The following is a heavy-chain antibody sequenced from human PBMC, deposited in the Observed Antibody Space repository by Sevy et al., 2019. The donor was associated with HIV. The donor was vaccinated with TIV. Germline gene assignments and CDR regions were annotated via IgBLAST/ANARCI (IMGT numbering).Heavy chain of an antibody. CDR2: IYGSRGVT. Sequence: GGSLRLSCAASGFTFSSYALNWVRQAPGKGLEWVSTIYGSRGVTYYADYVKGRFTISRDNSKNTLYLQMNSLRTEDTAVYFCAGGRYDSSGPFDAFDIWGQGTMVTVSS. CDR1: GFTFSSYA. V-gene: IGHV3-23*01. CDR3: AGGRYDSSGPFDAFDI. J-gene: IGHJ3*02. D-gene: IGHD3-22*01.